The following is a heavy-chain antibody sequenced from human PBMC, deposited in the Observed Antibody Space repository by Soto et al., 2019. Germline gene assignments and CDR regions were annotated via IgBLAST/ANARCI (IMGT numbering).Heavy chain of an antibody. CDR1: GFTFSTYW. Sequence: EVHLVESGGGLVQPGGSLRLSCAASGFTFSTYWIHWVRQAPGKGLVWVSRLKGDGSTTNYADSVTGRFTISRDNAKNTLYLQMSILTAEDTALYWCARGAFGAYYFDFWGQGTLVTVSS. D-gene: IGHD3-3*01. J-gene: IGHJ4*02. V-gene: IGHV3-74*01. CDR3: ARGAFGAYYFDF. CDR2: LKGDGSTT.